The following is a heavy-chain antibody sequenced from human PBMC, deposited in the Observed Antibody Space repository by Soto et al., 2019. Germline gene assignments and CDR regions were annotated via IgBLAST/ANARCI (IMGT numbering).Heavy chain of an antibody. CDR2: IYWDYGK. V-gene: IGHV2-5*02. Sequence: QITLKESGPTLVKPTQTLTLTCTFSGFSLSTTGEAVGWIRQPPGKALEWLGIIYWDYGKRYSPTLNNRLTLTKDTTKNQVVLMMTNIDPADTGTYYSAHSESGFTGRDLDYWGQGTRVTVSS. CDR3: AHSESGFTGRDLDY. D-gene: IGHD1-1*01. CDR1: GFSLSTTGEA. J-gene: IGHJ4*02.